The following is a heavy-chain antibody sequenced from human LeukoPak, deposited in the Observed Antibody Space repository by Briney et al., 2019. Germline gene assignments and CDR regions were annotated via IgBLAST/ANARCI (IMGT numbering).Heavy chain of an antibody. V-gene: IGHV4-34*01. Sequence: PSETLSLTCAVYVGSFSGYYGSWIRHPPGRGLEWIGEINHSGSTNYNPSLKSRVTISVDTSKNQFSLKLSSVTAADTAVYYCARGPNSGADYWGQGTLVTVSS. CDR2: INHSGST. D-gene: IGHD1-26*01. CDR3: ARGPNSGADY. J-gene: IGHJ4*02. CDR1: VGSFSGYY.